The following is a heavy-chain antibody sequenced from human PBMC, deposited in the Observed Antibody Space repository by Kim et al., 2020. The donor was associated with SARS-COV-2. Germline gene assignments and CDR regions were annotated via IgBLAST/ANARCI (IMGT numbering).Heavy chain of an antibody. CDR2: ISTSSSYI. CDR1: GFTFSSYN. D-gene: IGHD3-10*02. CDR3: ARMFGSGAFDI. Sequence: GGSLRLSCAAFGFTFSSYNMNWVRQAPGKGLEWVSSISTSSSYIYYADSVKGRFTISRDNAKNSLYLQMHSLRAEDTAEHYCARMFGSGAFDIWGQGTM. J-gene: IGHJ3*02. V-gene: IGHV3-21*01.